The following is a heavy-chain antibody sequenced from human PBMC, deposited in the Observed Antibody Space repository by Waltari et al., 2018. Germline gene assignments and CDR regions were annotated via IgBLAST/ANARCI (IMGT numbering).Heavy chain of an antibody. D-gene: IGHD3-3*01. CDR2: IYHSGST. Sequence: QVQLQESGPGLVKPSETLSLTCTVSGYSISSGYYWGWIRQPPGKGLEWIGSIYHSGSTYYNPSLKSRVTISVDTSKNQFSLKLSSVTAADTAVYYCVRCAIFGVADPPWYFDLWGRGTLVTVSS. V-gene: IGHV4-38-2*02. CDR1: GYSISSGYY. CDR3: VRCAIFGVADPPWYFDL. J-gene: IGHJ2*01.